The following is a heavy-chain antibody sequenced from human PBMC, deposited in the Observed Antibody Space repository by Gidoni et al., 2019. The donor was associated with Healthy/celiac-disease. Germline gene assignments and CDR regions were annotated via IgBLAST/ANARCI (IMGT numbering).Heavy chain of an antibody. CDR3: ARRLQGRGYSYGYHLKPFDY. V-gene: IGHV4-34*01. Sequence: QVQLQQWGAGLLKPSETLSLTCAVYGGSFSGYYWSWIRQPPGKGLEWIGEINHSGSTNYNPSLKSRVTISVDTSKNQFSLKLSSVTAADTAVYYCARRLQGRGYSYGYHLKPFDYWGQGTLVTVSS. CDR2: INHSGST. CDR1: GGSFSGYY. D-gene: IGHD5-18*01. J-gene: IGHJ4*02.